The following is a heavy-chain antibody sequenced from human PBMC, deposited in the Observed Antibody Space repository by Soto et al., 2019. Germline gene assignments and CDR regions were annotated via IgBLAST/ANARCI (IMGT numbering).Heavy chain of an antibody. D-gene: IGHD2-2*01. CDR3: ARHLVGSTRGNFDY. Sequence: GESLTLSCKTSGYSFTSYWIGWVRQMPGKGMEWMGNIYPYDSDTRYSPSFQGQVTISADTSITTAYLQWSGLRASDTAMYFCARHLVGSTRGNFDYWGQGTLVTVS. V-gene: IGHV5-51*01. CDR2: IYPYDSDT. J-gene: IGHJ4*01. CDR1: GYSFTSYW.